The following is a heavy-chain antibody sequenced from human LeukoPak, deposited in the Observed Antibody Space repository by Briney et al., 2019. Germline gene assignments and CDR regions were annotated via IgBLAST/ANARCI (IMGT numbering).Heavy chain of an antibody. V-gene: IGHV3-23*01. CDR1: GFTFSSYA. J-gene: IGHJ4*02. D-gene: IGHD6-13*01. CDR2: ISSSDGIT. CDR3: AKDRFQQQLVRDFDY. Sequence: GGSLRLSCAASGFTFSSYAMSCVRQAPGKGLEWVSAISSSDGITYYADSVKGRFTISRDNSKNTLYLQMNSLRAEDTAVYYCAKDRFQQQLVRDFDYWGQGTLVTVSS.